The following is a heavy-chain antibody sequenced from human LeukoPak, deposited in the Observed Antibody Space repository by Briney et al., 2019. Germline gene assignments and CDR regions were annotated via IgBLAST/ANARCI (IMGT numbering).Heavy chain of an antibody. V-gene: IGHV1-2*02. J-gene: IGHJ6*03. CDR3: ARDHYDILTGYHYYMDV. CDR1: GYTFTGYY. D-gene: IGHD3-9*01. CDR2: INPNSGGT. Sequence: ASVKVSCKASGYTFTGYYMHWVRQAPGQGLEWMGWINPNSGGTNYAQKFQGRVTMTRDTSISTAYMELSRLRSDDTAVYYCARDHYDILTGYHYYMDVWGKGTTVTVSS.